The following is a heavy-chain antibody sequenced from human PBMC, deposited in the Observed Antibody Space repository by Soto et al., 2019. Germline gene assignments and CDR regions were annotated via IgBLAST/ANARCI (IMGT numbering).Heavy chain of an antibody. CDR3: XXXXXXXXIPNY. CDR2: IKQDGSEK. J-gene: IGHJ4*02. CDR1: GFTFSSYW. V-gene: IGHV3-7*02. Sequence: EVQLVESGGGLVQPGGSLRLSCAASGFTFSSYWMSWVRQAPGKGLEWVANIKQDGSEKYYVDSVTGRFTISRDNAKXXXXXXXXXXXXXXXXXXXXXXXXXXXXIPNYWGQGTLVTVSS.